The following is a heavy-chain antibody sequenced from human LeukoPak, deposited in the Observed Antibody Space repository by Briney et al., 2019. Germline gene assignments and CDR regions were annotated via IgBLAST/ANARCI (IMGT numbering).Heavy chain of an antibody. Sequence: SETLSLTCTVSGGSISSGGYYWSWIRQHPGKGLEWIGYIYYSGSTYYNPSLKSRVTISVDRSKNQFSLKLSSVTAADTAVYYCARDPGTGFSDWGQGTLVTVSS. D-gene: IGHD2-8*02. CDR3: ARDPGTGFSD. CDR2: IYYSGST. J-gene: IGHJ4*02. V-gene: IGHV4-31*03. CDR1: GGSISSGGYY.